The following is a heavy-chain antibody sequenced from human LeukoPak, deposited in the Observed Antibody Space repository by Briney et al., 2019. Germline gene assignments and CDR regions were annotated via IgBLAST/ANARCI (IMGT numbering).Heavy chain of an antibody. V-gene: IGHV1-69*04. CDR3: ARAVVYCGSGSYIPGEVDYYYYGMDV. D-gene: IGHD3-10*01. J-gene: IGHJ6*02. CDR1: GGTFSSYA. Sequence: ASVKVSCKASGGTFSSYAISWVRQAPGQGLEWMGRIIPILGIANYAQKFQGRVTITADKSTSTAYMELSSLRSEDTAVYYCARAVVYCGSGSYIPGEVDYYYYGMDVWGQGTTVTVSS. CDR2: IIPILGIA.